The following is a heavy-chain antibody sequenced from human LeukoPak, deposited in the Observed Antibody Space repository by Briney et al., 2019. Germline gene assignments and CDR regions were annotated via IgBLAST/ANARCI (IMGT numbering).Heavy chain of an antibody. CDR1: GFTFSSYA. CDR3: ARGAGRYDNYFDY. J-gene: IGHJ4*02. CDR2: ISSSSSYI. V-gene: IGHV3-21*01. D-gene: IGHD5-12*01. Sequence: GGSLRLSCAASGFTFSSYAMSWVRQAPGKGLEWVSSISSSSSYIYYADSVKGRFTISRDNAKNSLYLQMNSLRAEDTAVYYCARGAGRYDNYFDYWGQGTLVTVSS.